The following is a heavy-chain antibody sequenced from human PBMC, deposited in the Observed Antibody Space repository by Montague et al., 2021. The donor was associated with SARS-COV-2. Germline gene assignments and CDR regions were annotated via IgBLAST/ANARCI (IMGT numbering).Heavy chain of an antibody. J-gene: IGHJ6*02. CDR3: AKSGVVINPYYYYGKDV. CDR2: ISNSGGRT. D-gene: IGHD3-22*01. Sequence: SLRLSCAASGFTFSSYALTWVRQAPGKGLEWVSAISNSGGRTYYADSVKGRFTISRDNSKNTLYLQMNSLRGEDTAIYYCAKSGVVINPYYYYGKDVWGQGTTVTVSS. V-gene: IGHV3-23*01. CDR1: GFTFSSYA.